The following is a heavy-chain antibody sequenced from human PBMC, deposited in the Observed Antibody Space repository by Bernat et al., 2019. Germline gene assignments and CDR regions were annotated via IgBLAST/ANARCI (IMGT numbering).Heavy chain of an antibody. Sequence: EVQLVESGGGLVKPGGSLRLSCAASGFTFSSYSMNWVRQAPGKGLEWVSSISSSSSYLYYADSVKGRFTISRDNAKNSLYLQMNSLRAEDTAVYYCAGDIAVAGTWIYYYYGMDVWGQGTTVTVSS. J-gene: IGHJ6*02. D-gene: IGHD6-19*01. CDR2: ISSSSSYL. CDR3: AGDIAVAGTWIYYYYGMDV. CDR1: GFTFSSYS. V-gene: IGHV3-21*01.